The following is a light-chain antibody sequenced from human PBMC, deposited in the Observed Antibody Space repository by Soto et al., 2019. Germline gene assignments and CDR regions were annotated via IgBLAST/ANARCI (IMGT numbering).Light chain of an antibody. CDR3: QQYGSSPMYT. J-gene: IGKJ2*01. CDR1: QSVRSSY. CDR2: GAS. Sequence: EIVLTQSPGTLSLSPGERATLSCRASQSVRSSYLAWYQQKPGQAPRLLIYGASSRATGIPDRFSGSGSGTDFTLTISRLEPEDFAVYYCQQYGSSPMYTFGQGTKLEMK. V-gene: IGKV3-20*01.